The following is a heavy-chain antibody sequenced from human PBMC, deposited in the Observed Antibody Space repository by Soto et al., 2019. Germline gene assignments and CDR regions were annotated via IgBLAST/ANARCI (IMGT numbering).Heavy chain of an antibody. Sequence: QVQLVQSGDEMKKAGASVKVSCKTSGYTFTSYGITWVRQAPGQGLECMGWISPYNGHTKYVQKFQGRVTMTTDTSTGTAYMELRSLRSDDTAVYYCARRGWNSPYYFHGMDVWGQGTTVTVSS. CDR3: ARRGWNSPYYFHGMDV. CDR2: ISPYNGHT. CDR1: GYTFTSYG. V-gene: IGHV1-18*01. J-gene: IGHJ6*02. D-gene: IGHD1-1*01.